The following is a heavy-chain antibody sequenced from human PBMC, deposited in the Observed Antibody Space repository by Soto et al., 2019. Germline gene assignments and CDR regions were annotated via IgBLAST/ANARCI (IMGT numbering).Heavy chain of an antibody. CDR1: GFSFSNYA. Sequence: QVQLVESGGGVVQPGKSLRPSCAASGFSFSNYAMHWVRQAPGKGLEWVAVIWYDGSNKYYADSVKGRFTISKDNSQNTLYLQMNSLRAEDTAVYYCTRDPYGGSRYYFDSWGQGTLVTVSS. CDR2: IWYDGSNK. J-gene: IGHJ4*02. CDR3: TRDPYGGSRYYFDS. V-gene: IGHV3-33*01. D-gene: IGHD1-26*01.